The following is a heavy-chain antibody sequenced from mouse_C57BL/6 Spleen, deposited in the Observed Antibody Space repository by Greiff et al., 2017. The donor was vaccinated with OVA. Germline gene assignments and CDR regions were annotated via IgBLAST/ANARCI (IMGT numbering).Heavy chain of an antibody. J-gene: IGHJ3*01. CDR3: ARVGSSYVWFAY. V-gene: IGHV1-7*01. CDR1: GYTFTSYW. Sequence: VQLVESGAELAKPGASVKLSCKASGYTFTSYWMHWVKQRPGQGLEWIGYINPSSGYTKYNQKFKDKATLTADKSASTAYMQLSSLTYEDSAVEDCARVGSSYVWFAYWGQGTLVTVSA. CDR2: INPSSGYT. D-gene: IGHD1-1*01.